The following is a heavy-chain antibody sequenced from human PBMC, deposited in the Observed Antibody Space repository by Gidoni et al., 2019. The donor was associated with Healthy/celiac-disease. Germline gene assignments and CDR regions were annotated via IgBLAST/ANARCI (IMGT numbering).Heavy chain of an antibody. Sequence: EVQMVESGGGLVQPGRSLRLSCGADGYTFDDYAMHWVRQAPGKGLGWVSGITLDGVSLYYADSVKGRFTISRDNAKTSLYLQMNSLRAEDTALYYCSKDLDYYHSGNDYWGQGTLVTVSS. CDR3: SKDLDYYHSGNDY. V-gene: IGHV3-9*01. CDR1: GYTFDDYA. J-gene: IGHJ4*02. CDR2: ITLDGVSL. D-gene: IGHD3-10*01.